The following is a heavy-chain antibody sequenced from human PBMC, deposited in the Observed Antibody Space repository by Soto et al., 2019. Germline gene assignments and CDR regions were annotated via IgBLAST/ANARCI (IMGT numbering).Heavy chain of an antibody. CDR3: ARHARRRYGDYDY. CDR1: GDSISSGDYY. V-gene: IGHV4-30-4*01. CDR2: IYYSGTT. D-gene: IGHD4-17*01. Sequence: QVHLQESGPGLVKPSQTLSLTCTVSGDSISSGDYYWTWNRQPPGKGLEWIGYIYYSGTTYRNPSLKSRVSISVDTSKNQLSLQLTSVTVADTAVYYCARHARRRYGDYDYWGQGTLVTVSS. J-gene: IGHJ4*02.